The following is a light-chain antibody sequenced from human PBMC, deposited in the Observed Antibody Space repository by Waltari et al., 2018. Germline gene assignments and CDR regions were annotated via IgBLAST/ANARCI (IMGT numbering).Light chain of an antibody. CDR1: SSDVGSYNL. V-gene: IGLV2-23*01. CDR2: EDS. Sequence: QSALTQPASVSGSPGQSITISCTGTSSDVGSYNLVSWYQQPPGKAPKLMIYEDSKRPSGVSNRCSGSKSGNTASLTISGLQAEDEANYYCCSYAGSSIWVFGGGTELTVL. J-gene: IGLJ3*02. CDR3: CSYAGSSIWV.